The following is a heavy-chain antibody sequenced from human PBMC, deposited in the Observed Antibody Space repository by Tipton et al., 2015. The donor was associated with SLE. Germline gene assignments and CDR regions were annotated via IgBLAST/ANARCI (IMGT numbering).Heavy chain of an antibody. V-gene: IGHV3-30*02. CDR1: GFTFSGYT. D-gene: IGHD1-7*01. CDR2: IRYDGSNK. J-gene: IGHJ4*02. Sequence: SLRLSCAASGFTFSGYTMSWVRQAPGKGLEWVAFIRYDGSNKYYADSVKGRFTISRDISKNTLYLQMSSLRAEDTALYYCAKGRSVTGTTNYFDYWGQGTLVTVSS. CDR3: AKGRSVTGTTNYFDY.